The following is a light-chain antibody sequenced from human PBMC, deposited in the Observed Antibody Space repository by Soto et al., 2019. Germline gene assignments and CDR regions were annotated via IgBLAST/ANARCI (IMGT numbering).Light chain of an antibody. CDR2: SAS. CDR1: QDINVY. CDR3: QHGYGAPYN. J-gene: IGKJ2*01. V-gene: IGKV1-39*01. Sequence: DIQMTQSPSSVSASVGDTVTITCRASQDINVYLNWYQQKPGEVPKLLIYSASSLHSGVPSRFTGSGSETDFTLTIRSLQPEDFATYYCQHGYGAPYNFGQGTKVDIK.